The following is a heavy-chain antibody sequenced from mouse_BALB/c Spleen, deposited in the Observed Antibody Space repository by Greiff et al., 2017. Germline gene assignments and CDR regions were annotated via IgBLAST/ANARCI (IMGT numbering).Heavy chain of an antibody. V-gene: IGHV5-17*02. Sequence: DVQLVESGGGLVQPGGSRKLSCAASGFTFSSFGMHWVRQAPEKGLEWIAYISSGSITIYYADTVKGRFTISRDNPKNTRFLQMTSLRSEDTAMYYGARKGIYYGNLYAMDYWGQGTSVTVSS. CDR3: ARKGIYYGNLYAMDY. D-gene: IGHD2-1*01. CDR2: ISSGSITI. J-gene: IGHJ4*01. CDR1: GFTFSSFG.